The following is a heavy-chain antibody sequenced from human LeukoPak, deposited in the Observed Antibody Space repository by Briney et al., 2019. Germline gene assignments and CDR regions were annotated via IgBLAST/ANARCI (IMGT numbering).Heavy chain of an antibody. Sequence: GGSLRLSCAASGFTFSSYAMHWVRQAPGKGLEWVAVISYDGSNKYYADSVKGRFTISRDNSKNTLYLQMNSLRAEDTAVYYCAKGSSSWSTGWFDPWGQGTLVTVSS. D-gene: IGHD6-13*01. J-gene: IGHJ5*02. V-gene: IGHV3-30-3*01. CDR2: ISYDGSNK. CDR1: GFTFSSYA. CDR3: AKGSSSWSTGWFDP.